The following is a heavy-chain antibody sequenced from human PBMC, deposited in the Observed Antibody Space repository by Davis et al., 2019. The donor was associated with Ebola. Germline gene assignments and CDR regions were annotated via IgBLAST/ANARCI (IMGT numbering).Heavy chain of an antibody. V-gene: IGHV4-34*01. Sequence: MPGGSLRLSCAVYGGSFSGYYWSWIRQPPGKGLEWIGEINHSGSTNYNPSLKSRVTISVDTSKNQFSLKLSSVTAADTAVYYCAREVYYYDSSGYYFGWFDPWGQGTLVTVSS. D-gene: IGHD3-22*01. CDR2: INHSGST. J-gene: IGHJ5*02. CDR1: GGSFSGYY. CDR3: AREVYYYDSSGYYFGWFDP.